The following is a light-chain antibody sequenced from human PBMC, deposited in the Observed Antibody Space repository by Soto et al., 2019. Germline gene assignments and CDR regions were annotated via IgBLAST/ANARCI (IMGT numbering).Light chain of an antibody. V-gene: IGKV3-20*01. J-gene: IGKJ3*01. CDR1: QSIASSY. CDR2: GAS. Sequence: SQSIASSYLVWYQQKPGQDPRLLIYGASSRATGIPDRFSGSGSGTDFTLSISRLEPEDFAVYYCQHYGTSPFTFGHGTKVEIK. CDR3: QHYGTSPFT.